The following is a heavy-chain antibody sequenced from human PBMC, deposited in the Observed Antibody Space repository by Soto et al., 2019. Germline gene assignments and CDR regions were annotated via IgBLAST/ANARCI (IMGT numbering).Heavy chain of an antibody. V-gene: IGHV1-8*02. Sequence: ASVKVSCKASGYTFTSYDINWVRQAAGQGPEWMGSVTPRNGDTAFAQKYQGRVTVTSNTSMSTVYMELSNLRSDDTAVYYCARGGSYWARRHYFDSWGQGTLVTVSS. D-gene: IGHD2-8*02. CDR2: VTPRNGDT. J-gene: IGHJ4*02. CDR3: ARGGSYWARRHYFDS. CDR1: GYTFTSYD.